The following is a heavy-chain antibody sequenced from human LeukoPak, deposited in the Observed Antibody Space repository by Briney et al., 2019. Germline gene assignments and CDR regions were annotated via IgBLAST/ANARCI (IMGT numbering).Heavy chain of an antibody. CDR2: IYPGDSDA. CDR1: GYIFTTYW. CDR3: AISLGLSDTYWDF. D-gene: IGHD2-8*02. J-gene: IGHJ4*02. Sequence: GESLQISWQAPGYIFTTYWIGWVRQLPGKGLEWMGIIYPGDSDARYNPSFQGQVTISVDTSITTAHLQWSSLKASDTAIYYCAISLGLSDTYWDFWGQGTLVTVTS. V-gene: IGHV5-51*01.